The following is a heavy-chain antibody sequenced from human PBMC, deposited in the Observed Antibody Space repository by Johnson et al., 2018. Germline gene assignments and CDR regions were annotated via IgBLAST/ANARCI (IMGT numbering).Heavy chain of an antibody. J-gene: IGHJ1*01. CDR3: AKGNYYDSSGYFQH. CDR2: ISWNSGSI. D-gene: IGHD3-22*01. Sequence: VQLVESGGGLVQPGRSLRLSCAASGFTFDDYAMHWVRQAPGKGLEWVSGISWNSGSIGYADSVKGRFTIARDNAKNSRFLQMNSLRAEDTAFYYCAKGNYYDSSGYFQHWGQGTLVTVSS. V-gene: IGHV3-9*01. CDR1: GFTFDDYA.